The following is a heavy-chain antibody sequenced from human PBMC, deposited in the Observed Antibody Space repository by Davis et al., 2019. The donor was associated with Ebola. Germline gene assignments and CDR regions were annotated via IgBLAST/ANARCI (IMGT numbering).Heavy chain of an antibody. J-gene: IGHJ4*02. D-gene: IGHD6-13*01. CDR3: ARIAAAGPYYFDY. V-gene: IGHV4-59*01. CDR1: GFTFSSYA. CDR2: MYYSGST. Sequence: GSLRLSCAASGFTFSSYAMSWIRQPPGKGLEWIGYMYYSGSTNYNPSLKSRVTISVDTSKNQFSLKLSSVTAADTAVYYCARIAAAGPYYFDYWGQGTLVTVSS.